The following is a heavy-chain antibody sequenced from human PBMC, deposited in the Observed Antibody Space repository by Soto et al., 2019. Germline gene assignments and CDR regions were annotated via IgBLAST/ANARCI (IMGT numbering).Heavy chain of an antibody. CDR1: GGSFSGYY. J-gene: IGHJ4*02. Sequence: PSETLSLTCAVYGGSFSGYYWSWIRQHPGKGLEWIGYIYYSGSTYYNPSLKSRVTISVDTSKNQFSLKLSSVTAADTAVYYCARLSHYDSSGYYSEVFDYWGQGTLVTVSS. V-gene: IGHV4-31*11. CDR3: ARLSHYDSSGYYSEVFDY. D-gene: IGHD3-22*01. CDR2: IYYSGST.